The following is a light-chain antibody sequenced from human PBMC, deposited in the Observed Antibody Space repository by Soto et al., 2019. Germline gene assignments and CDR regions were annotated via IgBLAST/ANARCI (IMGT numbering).Light chain of an antibody. Sequence: VLTQSPASLSLSLGERATLSCRASQSIHTSLAWYQQKPSQPPQLVVYDSTLMANGVPDRFGGSRSGGEFTPTTNSLVPDDFAVYYCQQRNVWHPITFGQGTRLEIK. CDR3: QQRNVWHPIT. J-gene: IGKJ5*01. V-gene: IGKV3-11*02. CDR2: DST. CDR1: QSIHTS.